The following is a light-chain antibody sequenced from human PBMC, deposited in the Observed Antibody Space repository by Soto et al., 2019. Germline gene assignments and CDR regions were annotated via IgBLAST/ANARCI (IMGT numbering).Light chain of an antibody. CDR3: CSHAGSSTYV. CDR2: EAS. J-gene: IGLJ1*01. V-gene: IGLV2-23*01. Sequence: QPALTQPASVSGSPGQSITISCTGTSSDVGSRNLVSWYQQYPGKAPKLIIFEASKRPSGVSNRFSASKSGSTASLTISGLQAEDEADYYCCSHAGSSTYVFGTGTKVTVL. CDR1: SSDVGSRNL.